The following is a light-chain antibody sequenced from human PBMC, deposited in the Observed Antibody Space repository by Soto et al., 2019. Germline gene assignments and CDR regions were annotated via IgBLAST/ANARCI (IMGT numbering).Light chain of an antibody. CDR1: QSVSTY. J-gene: IGKJ1*01. V-gene: IGKV3-11*01. Sequence: EIVLTQSPATLSLSPGERATLSCRASQSVSTYLAWYQQKPGQAPRLLIYVASKRATGIPARFSGSGSGTDFTLTITSLEPEDFGVYYCQQRSNWPPTWTFGQGTKVDIK. CDR3: QQRSNWPPTWT. CDR2: VAS.